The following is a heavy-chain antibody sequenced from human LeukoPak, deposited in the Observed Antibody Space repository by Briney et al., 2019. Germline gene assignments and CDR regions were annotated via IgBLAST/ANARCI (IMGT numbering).Heavy chain of an antibody. CDR1: GFTFSSSW. CDR3: ARGLVPGFLDY. J-gene: IGHJ4*02. D-gene: IGHD4-11*01. Sequence: GGSLRLSCAASGFTFSSSWMYWVRQAPGKGLVRVSRINSDESITTYADSVKGRFTISRDNAKNTLYLQMNSLRAEDTAVYYCARGLVPGFLDYWGQGTPVTVSS. CDR2: INSDESIT. V-gene: IGHV3-74*01.